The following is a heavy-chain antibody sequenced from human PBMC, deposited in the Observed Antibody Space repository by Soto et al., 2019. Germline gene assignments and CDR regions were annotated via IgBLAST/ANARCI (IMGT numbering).Heavy chain of an antibody. CDR3: VRQPLANLALYGMDV. D-gene: IGHD6-6*01. J-gene: IGHJ6*02. CDR1: GDSVSANNAA. CDR2: TYFRSKWNY. V-gene: IGHV6-1*01. Sequence: SQTLSLTCALSGDSVSANNAAWNWIRQSPWRGLEWRGRTYFRSKWNYDYAESVKSRLTITPDTTNNQISLQLNSVIPEDAAVYYCVRQPLANLALYGMDVWGQGTTVTVSS.